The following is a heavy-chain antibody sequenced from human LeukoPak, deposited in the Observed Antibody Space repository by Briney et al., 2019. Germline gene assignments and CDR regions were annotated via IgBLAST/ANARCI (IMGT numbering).Heavy chain of an antibody. J-gene: IGHJ4*02. D-gene: IGHD3-3*01. CDR3: ARALLEWLYDY. Sequence: GRSLRLSCAASGFTFSSYAMRWVREAPGKGLEWVAVISYDGSNKYYADSVKGRFTISRDNSKNTLYLQMNSLRAEDTAVYYCARALLEWLYDYWGQGTLVTVSS. CDR1: GFTFSSYA. V-gene: IGHV3-30-3*01. CDR2: ISYDGSNK.